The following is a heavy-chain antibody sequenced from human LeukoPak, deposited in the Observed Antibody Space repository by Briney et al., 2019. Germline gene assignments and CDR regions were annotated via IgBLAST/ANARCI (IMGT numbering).Heavy chain of an antibody. J-gene: IGHJ5*02. CDR3: ATDRPRSIAVAGSENWFDP. V-gene: IGHV1-24*01. D-gene: IGHD6-19*01. CDR1: GXXLTELS. Sequence: KVSCXVSGXXLTELSMHWVRQAPGKGGEWMGGFDPEDGETIYAQKFQGRVTINEDTSTDIAYMELSSLRSEDTAVYYCATDRPRSIAVAGSENWFDPWGQGTLVTVSS. CDR2: FDPEDGET.